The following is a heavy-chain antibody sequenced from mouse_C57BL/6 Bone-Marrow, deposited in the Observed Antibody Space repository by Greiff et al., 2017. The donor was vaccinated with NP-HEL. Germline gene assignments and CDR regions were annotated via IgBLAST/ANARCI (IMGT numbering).Heavy chain of an antibody. V-gene: IGHV5-12*01. Sequence: DVMLVESGGGLVQPGGSLKLSCAASGFTFSDYYMYWVRQTPEKRLEWVAYISNGGGSTYYPDTVKGRFTISRDNAKNTLYLQMSRLKSEDTAMYYCARPDGTGSFDYWGQGTTLTVSS. CDR3: ARPDGTGSFDY. CDR1: GFTFSDYY. J-gene: IGHJ2*01. CDR2: ISNGGGST. D-gene: IGHD4-1*01.